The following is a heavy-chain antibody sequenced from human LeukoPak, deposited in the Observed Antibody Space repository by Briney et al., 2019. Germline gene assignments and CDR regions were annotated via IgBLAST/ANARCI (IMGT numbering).Heavy chain of an antibody. CDR2: ISSSGST. CDR1: GDSISSGDYY. Sequence: SETLSLTCTVSGDSISSGDYYWSWIRQPAGKGLEWIGRISSSGSTNYNPSLKSRVTISVDTSKNQFSLKLSSVTAADTAVYYCAITRRKTYYYDTWGQGTLVTVSS. V-gene: IGHV4-61*02. J-gene: IGHJ5*02. D-gene: IGHD3-22*01. CDR3: AITRRKTYYYDT.